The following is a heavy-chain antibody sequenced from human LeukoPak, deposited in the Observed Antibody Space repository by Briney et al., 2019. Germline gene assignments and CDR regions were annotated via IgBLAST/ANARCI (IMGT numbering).Heavy chain of an antibody. D-gene: IGHD6-13*01. CDR3: ARSSAAGTGGVAFDI. V-gene: IGHV1-46*01. CDR1: GYTFTSYY. J-gene: IGHJ3*02. CDR2: INPSGGST. Sequence: GASVKLSCKASGYTFTSYYMHWVRQAPGQGLEWMGIINPSGGSTSYAQKFQGRVTMTRDTSTSTVYMELSSMRSEDTAVYYCARSSAAGTGGVAFDIWGQGTMVTVSS.